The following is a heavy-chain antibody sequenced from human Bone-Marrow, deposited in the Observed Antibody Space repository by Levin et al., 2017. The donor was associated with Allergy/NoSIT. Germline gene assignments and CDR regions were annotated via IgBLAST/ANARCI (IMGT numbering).Heavy chain of an antibody. V-gene: IGHV4-34*01. Sequence: SQTLSLTCAVYGGSFSGYYWSWIRQPPGKGLEWIGEINHSGSTNYNPSLKSRVTISVDTSKNQFSLKLSSVTAADTAVYYCARGHKLYYYGSGSPIRDYGMDVWGQGTTVTVSS. CDR3: ARGHKLYYYGSGSPIRDYGMDV. CDR2: INHSGST. J-gene: IGHJ6*02. D-gene: IGHD3-10*01. CDR1: GGSFSGYY.